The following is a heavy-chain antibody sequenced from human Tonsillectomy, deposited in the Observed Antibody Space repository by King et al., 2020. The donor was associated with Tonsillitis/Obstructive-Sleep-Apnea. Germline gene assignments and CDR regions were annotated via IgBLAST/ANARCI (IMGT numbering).Heavy chain of an antibody. CDR1: RYTFTGYY. V-gene: IGHV1-2*04. J-gene: IGHJ6*03. CDR2: INPNSGGT. Sequence: VQLVQSGAEVKKPGASVKVSCKASRYTFTGYYMHWVRQAPGQGLEWMGWINPNSGGTNYAQKFQGWVTMTRDTSISTVSMELSSLRSDDTAVYYCARGSLINVGSKGDYYYYYMDVWGKGTTVTVSS. D-gene: IGHD2-2*01. CDR3: ARGSLINVGSKGDYYYYYMDV.